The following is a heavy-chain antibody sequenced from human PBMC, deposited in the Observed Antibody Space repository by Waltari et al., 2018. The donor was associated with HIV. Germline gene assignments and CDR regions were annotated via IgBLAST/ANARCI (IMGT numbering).Heavy chain of an antibody. V-gene: IGHV3-48*01. CDR1: GFSFRGYS. Sequence: EVQLVESGGGLVQPGGSLRLSCTASGFSFRGYSMNWVRQAPGKGLEWVSYISTSSSAIFYADSVKGRFTISRDTAKNSLYLQMNSLRAEDTAVYYCARDRTRYYFDSWGQGTLVTVSS. J-gene: IGHJ4*02. CDR2: ISTSSSAI. CDR3: ARDRTRYYFDS. D-gene: IGHD6-6*01.